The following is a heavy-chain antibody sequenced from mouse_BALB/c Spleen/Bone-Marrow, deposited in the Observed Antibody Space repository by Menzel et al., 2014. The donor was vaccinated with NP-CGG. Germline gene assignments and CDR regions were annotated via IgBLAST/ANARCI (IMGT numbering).Heavy chain of an antibody. V-gene: IGHV5-17*02. CDR1: GFTFSSFG. CDR3: ARSNWIYYFVY. CDR2: ISRGSSTI. Sequence: EAKLMESGGDLVQPGVSRKLSCAASGFTFSSFGMHWVRQAPEKGLEWVAYISRGSSTIYYADTVKGRFTISRDNPKKTLLLQMTILSSEDTAMYYCARSNWIYYFVYWDQGTTPEVSS. D-gene: IGHD4-1*01. J-gene: IGHJ2*01.